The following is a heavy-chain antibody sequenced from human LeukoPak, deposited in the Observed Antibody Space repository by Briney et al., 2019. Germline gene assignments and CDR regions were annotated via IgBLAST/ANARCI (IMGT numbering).Heavy chain of an antibody. CDR1: GYSFTSYW. J-gene: IGHJ3*02. CDR3: ARVYDILTRGGAFDI. V-gene: IGHV5-51*01. Sequence: GESLKISCKGSGYSFTSYWIGWVRQMPGKGLEWMGIIYPGDSDTRYSPSFQGQVTISADKSISTAYLQWSSLKASDTAMYYCARVYDILTRGGAFDIWGQGTMVTVSS. D-gene: IGHD3-9*01. CDR2: IYPGDSDT.